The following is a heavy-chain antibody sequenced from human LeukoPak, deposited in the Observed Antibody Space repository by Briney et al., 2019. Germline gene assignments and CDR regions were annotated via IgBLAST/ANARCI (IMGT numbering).Heavy chain of an antibody. CDR2: IKQDGSEK. J-gene: IGHJ4*02. Sequence: GGSLRLSCAASGFTFSSYWMSWVRQAPGRGLEWVANIKQDGSEKYYVDSVKGRFTISRDNAKNSLYLQMNSLRAEDTAVYYCARDLGFGESYFDYWGQGTLVTVSS. CDR1: GFTFSSYW. D-gene: IGHD3-10*01. CDR3: ARDLGFGESYFDY. V-gene: IGHV3-7*01.